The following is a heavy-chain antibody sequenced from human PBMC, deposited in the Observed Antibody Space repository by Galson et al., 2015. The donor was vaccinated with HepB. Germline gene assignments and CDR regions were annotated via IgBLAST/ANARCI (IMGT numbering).Heavy chain of an antibody. CDR3: AKAMESYGDLPTDY. D-gene: IGHD4-17*01. CDR2: ISGSGGST. CDR1: GFTFSSYA. Sequence: SLRLSCAASGFTFSSYAMSWVRQAPGKGLEWVSAISGSGGSTYYADSVKGRFTISRDNSKNTLYLQMNSLRAGDTAVYYCAKAMESYGDLPTDYWGQGTLVTVSS. V-gene: IGHV3-23*01. J-gene: IGHJ4*02.